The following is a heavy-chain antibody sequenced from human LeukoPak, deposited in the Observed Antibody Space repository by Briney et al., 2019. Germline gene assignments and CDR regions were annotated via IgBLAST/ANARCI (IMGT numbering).Heavy chain of an antibody. V-gene: IGHV4-59*08. D-gene: IGHD3-22*01. CDR2: IYYSGST. J-gene: IGHJ4*02. CDR3: ARSYDSSGYHNRALDY. CDR1: GGSISSYY. Sequence: PSETLSLTCTVSGGSISSYYWSWIRQPPGKGLEWIGYIYYSGSTNYNPSLKSRVTISVDTSKNQFSLKLSSVTAADTAVYYCARSYDSSGYHNRALDYWGQGTLVTVSS.